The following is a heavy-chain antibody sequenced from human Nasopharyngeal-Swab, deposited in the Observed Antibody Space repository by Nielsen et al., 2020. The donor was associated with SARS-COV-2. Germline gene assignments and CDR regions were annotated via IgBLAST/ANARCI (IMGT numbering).Heavy chain of an antibody. Sequence: GESLKISCAASGFTFRSYGMHWVRQAPGKGLEWVAVIWYDGSNKYYADSVKGRFTISRDNSKNTLYLQMNSLRAEDTAVYYCARDSQERFDYWGQGTLVTVSS. V-gene: IGHV3-33*01. CDR1: GFTFRSYG. J-gene: IGHJ4*02. CDR3: ARDSQERFDY. CDR2: IWYDGSNK. D-gene: IGHD1-1*01.